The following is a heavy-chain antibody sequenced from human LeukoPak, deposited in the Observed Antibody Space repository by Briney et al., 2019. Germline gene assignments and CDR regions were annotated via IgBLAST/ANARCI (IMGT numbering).Heavy chain of an antibody. D-gene: IGHD3-10*01. CDR2: IYSGGTT. V-gene: IGHV3-53*01. CDR1: GFTVSSNY. Sequence: PGGSLRLSCTASGFTVSSNYISWVRQAPGKGLEWVSIIYSGGTTYYADSVKGRFTISRDNSKNTLYLQMNSLRAEDTAVYYCARTRPPYGSGSYRFDYWGQGTLVTVSS. CDR3: ARTRPPYGSGSYRFDY. J-gene: IGHJ4*02.